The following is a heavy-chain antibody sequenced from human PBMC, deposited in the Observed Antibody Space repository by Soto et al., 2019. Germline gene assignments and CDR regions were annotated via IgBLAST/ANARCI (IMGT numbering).Heavy chain of an antibody. Sequence: PSETLSLTCTVSGGSISSYYWSWIRQPAGKGLEWIGRIYTSGSTNYNPSLKSRVTMSVDTSKNQFSLKLSSVTAADTAVYYCARTQTYSSSPADNYCYYGMDDWGQGTTVTVSS. CDR1: GGSISSYY. CDR3: ARTQTYSSSPADNYCYYGMDD. J-gene: IGHJ6*02. V-gene: IGHV4-4*07. D-gene: IGHD6-6*01. CDR2: IYTSGST.